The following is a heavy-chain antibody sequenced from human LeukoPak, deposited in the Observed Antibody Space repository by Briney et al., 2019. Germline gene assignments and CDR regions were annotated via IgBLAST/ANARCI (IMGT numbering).Heavy chain of an antibody. Sequence: TGGSLRLSCAASGFTFSSYAMHWVRQAPGKGLEWVAVISYGGNNKYYADSVKGRFTISRDNSKNTLYLQMNSLRAEDTAVYYCARPLWFGELLTPIDYWGQGTLVTVSS. CDR1: GFTFSSYA. CDR3: ARPLWFGELLTPIDY. J-gene: IGHJ4*02. V-gene: IGHV3-30-3*01. CDR2: ISYGGNNK. D-gene: IGHD3-10*01.